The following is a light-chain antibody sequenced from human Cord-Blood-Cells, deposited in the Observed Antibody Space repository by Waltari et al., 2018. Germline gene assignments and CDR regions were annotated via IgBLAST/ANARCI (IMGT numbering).Light chain of an antibody. CDR2: KAS. CDR3: QQYNSYLLT. Sequence: DIQMPQSPSTLSASVGDRVPITCRASQSISSWLAWYQQKPGKAPKLLIYKASSLESGVPSRFSGSGSGTEFTLTISSLQPDDFATYYCQQYNSYLLTFGQGTRLEIK. J-gene: IGKJ5*01. CDR1: QSISSW. V-gene: IGKV1-5*03.